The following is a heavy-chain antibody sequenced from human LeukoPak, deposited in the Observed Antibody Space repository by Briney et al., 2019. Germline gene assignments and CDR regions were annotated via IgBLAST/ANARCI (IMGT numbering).Heavy chain of an antibody. CDR1: GFTFVSYN. CDR2: ISGSGGST. V-gene: IGHV3-23*01. J-gene: IGHJ4*02. Sequence: HTGGSPRLSCAASGFTFVSYNMSWVRQAPGKGLEWVSAISGSGGSTYYADSVKGRFTISRDNSKNTLYLQMNSLRAEDTAVYYCAKDGLEWLVPVDYWGQGTLVTVSS. D-gene: IGHD3-3*01. CDR3: AKDGLEWLVPVDY.